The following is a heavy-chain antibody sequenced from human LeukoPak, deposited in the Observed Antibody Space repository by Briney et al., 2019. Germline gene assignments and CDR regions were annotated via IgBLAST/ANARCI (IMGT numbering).Heavy chain of an antibody. V-gene: IGHV1-69*04. J-gene: IGHJ4*02. CDR1: GGTFSSYA. CDR2: IIPILGIA. D-gene: IGHD1-26*01. Sequence: GASVKVSCKASGGTFSSYAISWVRQAPGQGLEWMGRIIPILGIANYAQKFQGRVTITADKSTSTAYMELSSLRSEDTAVYYCARDASGHYYFDYWGQETLVTVSS. CDR3: ARDASGHYYFDY.